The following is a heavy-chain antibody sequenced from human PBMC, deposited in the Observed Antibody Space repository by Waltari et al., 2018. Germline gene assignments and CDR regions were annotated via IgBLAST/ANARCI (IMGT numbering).Heavy chain of an antibody. CDR1: GFTFSSYS. CDR2: ISSSSSTI. D-gene: IGHD6-19*01. V-gene: IGHV3-48*01. CDR3: ARDRWVAVALVDV. J-gene: IGHJ6*01. Sequence: EVQLVESGGGLVQPGGSLRLSCAASGFTFSSYSMNWVRQAPGKGLEWVSYISSSSSTIYYADSVKGRFTISRDNAKNSLYLQMNSLRAEDTAVYYCARDRWVAVALVDVWGQGTTVTVSS.